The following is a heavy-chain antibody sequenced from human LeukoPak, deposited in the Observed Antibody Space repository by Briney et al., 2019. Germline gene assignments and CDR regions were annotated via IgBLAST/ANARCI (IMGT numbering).Heavy chain of an antibody. CDR3: ASPFGPYSSSWYGYYYYYGMDV. CDR1: GYTFTIYD. Sequence: ASVKVSFKASGYTFTIYDINWVRQATGQGLEWMGWMNPNSGNTGYAQKFQGRVTMTRNTSISTAYMELSSLRSEDTAVYYCASPFGPYSSSWYGYYYYYGMDVWGQGTTVTVSS. J-gene: IGHJ6*02. CDR2: MNPNSGNT. D-gene: IGHD6-13*01. V-gene: IGHV1-8*01.